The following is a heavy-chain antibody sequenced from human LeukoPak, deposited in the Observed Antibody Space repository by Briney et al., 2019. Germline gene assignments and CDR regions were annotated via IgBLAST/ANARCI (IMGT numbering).Heavy chain of an antibody. CDR3: ASTGGYSYGSFDY. Sequence: ASVKVSCKASGYTSTDYYIHWVRQVPGQWLEWMGWINPNTGDTLYAQTFQGRVTMTRDTSISTAYMELSRLRSDDTAVYYCASTGGYSYGSFDYWGQGTLVTVSS. V-gene: IGHV1-2*02. D-gene: IGHD5-18*01. CDR1: GYTSTDYY. J-gene: IGHJ4*02. CDR2: INPNTGDT.